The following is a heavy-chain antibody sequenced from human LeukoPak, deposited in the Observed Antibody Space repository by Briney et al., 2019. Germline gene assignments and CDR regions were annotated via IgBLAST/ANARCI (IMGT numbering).Heavy chain of an antibody. V-gene: IGHV4-59*12. CDR2: IYYSGST. Sequence: SETLSLTCTVSGGSISSYYWSWIRQPPGKGLEWIGYIYYSGSTYYNPSLKSRVTISVDTSKNQFSLKLSSVTAADTAVYYCAREESSSWFEFDPWGQGTLVTVSS. D-gene: IGHD6-13*01. CDR1: GGSISSYY. CDR3: AREESSSWFEFDP. J-gene: IGHJ5*02.